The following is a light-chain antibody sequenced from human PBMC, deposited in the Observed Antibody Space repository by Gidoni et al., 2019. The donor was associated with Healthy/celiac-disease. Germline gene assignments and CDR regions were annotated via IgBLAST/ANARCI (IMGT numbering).Light chain of an antibody. V-gene: IGKV1-5*03. CDR1: QSISSL. Sequence: DIQMTQSPSTLSASVGDRVTITCRASQSISSLLAWYQQKPGKAPKLLIYKASSFESGVPSRFSGSGSWTEFTLTISSLQPDDFATYYCQQYNSYPHTFGQGTKLEIK. J-gene: IGKJ2*01. CDR2: KAS. CDR3: QQYNSYPHT.